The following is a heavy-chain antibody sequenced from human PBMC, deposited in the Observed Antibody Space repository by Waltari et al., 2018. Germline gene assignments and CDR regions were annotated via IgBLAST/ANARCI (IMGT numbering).Heavy chain of an antibody. CDR3: AKGVYDIDH. CDR1: GFTFSGYA. Sequence: EVQLLESGGGLVQPGGSLRLSCAASGFTFSGYAMGWVRQAPGKGLACVASLTSSGGDTYYADSVKGRFTISRDNSKNTLHLQMNSLSPEDTAIYFCAKGVYDIDHWGQGTLVTVSS. D-gene: IGHD3-3*01. J-gene: IGHJ4*02. CDR2: LTSSGGDT. V-gene: IGHV3-23*01.